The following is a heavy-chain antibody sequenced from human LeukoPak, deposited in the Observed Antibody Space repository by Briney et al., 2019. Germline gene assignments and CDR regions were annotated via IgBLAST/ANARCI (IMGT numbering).Heavy chain of an antibody. Sequence: GGSLRLSCAASGFTFNNFGMHWVRQAPGTGLEWVAFIGFEGLHKYYADSVKGRFTISKDNSKATLYLQMNSLRPEDTAVYYCAKDLHGGYSSDYWGLGTLVTVSS. CDR3: AKDLHGGYSSDY. CDR2: IGFEGLHK. J-gene: IGHJ4*02. CDR1: GFTFNNFG. D-gene: IGHD4-23*01. V-gene: IGHV3-30*02.